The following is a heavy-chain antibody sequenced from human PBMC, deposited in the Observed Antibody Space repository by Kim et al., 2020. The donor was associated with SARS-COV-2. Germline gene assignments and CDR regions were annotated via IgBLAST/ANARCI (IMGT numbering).Heavy chain of an antibody. J-gene: IGHJ6*02. CDR2: ISSSSSYI. D-gene: IGHD6-13*01. V-gene: IGHV3-21*01. CDR3: ARGSIAAAGPRGYYYGMDV. Sequence: GGSLRLSCAASGFTFSSYSMNWVRQAPGKGLEWVSSISSSSSYIYYADSVKGRFTISRDNAKNSLYLQMNSLRAEDTAVYYCARGSIAAAGPRGYYYGMDVWGQGTTVTVSS. CDR1: GFTFSSYS.